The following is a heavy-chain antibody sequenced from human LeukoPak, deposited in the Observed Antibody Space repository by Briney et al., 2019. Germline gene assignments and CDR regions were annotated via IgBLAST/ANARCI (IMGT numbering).Heavy chain of an antibody. Sequence: GESLKISCKCSGYSFTNYWIGWVRPMPGKRLELMGIIYPSDSDTTDRPPFQGHITSTADKANSPAYQQWSTLKASDTAMHYWARHLTLRVRGVITETKFDYWGQGTLVTVSS. D-gene: IGHD3-10*01. CDR1: GYSFTNYW. J-gene: IGHJ4*02. V-gene: IGHV5-51*01. CDR3: ARHLTLRVRGVITETKFDY. CDR2: IYPSDSDT.